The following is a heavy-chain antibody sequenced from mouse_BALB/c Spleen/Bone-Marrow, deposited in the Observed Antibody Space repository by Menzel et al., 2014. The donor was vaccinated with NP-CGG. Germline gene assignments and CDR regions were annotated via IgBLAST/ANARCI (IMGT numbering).Heavy chain of an antibody. J-gene: IGHJ2*01. D-gene: IGHD2-1*01. V-gene: IGHV4-1*02. Sequence: EVQGVESGGGLVQPGGSLKLSCAASGFDFSRYWMSRVRQAPGKGLEWIGEINPDSSTINYTPSLKDKFIISRDYAKNTLYLQMSKVRSEDTALYYCARQGYYGKGDYWGQGTTLTVSA. CDR1: GFDFSRYW. CDR3: ARQGYYGKGDY. CDR2: INPDSSTI.